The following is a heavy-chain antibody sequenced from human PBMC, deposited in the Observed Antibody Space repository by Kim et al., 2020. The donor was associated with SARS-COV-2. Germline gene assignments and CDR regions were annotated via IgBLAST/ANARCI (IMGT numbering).Heavy chain of an antibody. V-gene: IGHV3-30*04. CDR3: AFGSSGYNLYYFDY. CDR1: GFTFSSYA. CDR2: ISYDGSNK. Sequence: GGSLRLSCAASGFTFSSYAMHWVRQAPGKGLEWVAVISYDGSNKYYADSVKGRFTISRDNSKNTLYLQMNSLRAEDTAVYYCAFGSSGYNLYYFDYWG. D-gene: IGHD3-22*01. J-gene: IGHJ4*01.